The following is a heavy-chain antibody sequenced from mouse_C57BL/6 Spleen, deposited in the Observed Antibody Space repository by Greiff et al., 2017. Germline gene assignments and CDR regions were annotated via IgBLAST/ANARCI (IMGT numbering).Heavy chain of an antibody. Sequence: VKLQQPGAELVKPGASVKLSCKASGYTFTSYWMQWVKQRPGQGLEWIGEIDPSDSYTNYNQKFKGKATLTVDTSSSTAYMQLSSLTSEDSAVYYCARRGRFDGTVVPYAMDYWGQGTSVTVSS. D-gene: IGHD1-1*01. J-gene: IGHJ4*01. CDR1: GYTFTSYW. CDR3: ARRGRFDGTVVPYAMDY. V-gene: IGHV1-50*01. CDR2: IDPSDSYT.